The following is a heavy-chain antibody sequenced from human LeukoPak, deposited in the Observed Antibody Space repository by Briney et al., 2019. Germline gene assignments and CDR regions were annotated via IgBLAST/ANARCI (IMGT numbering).Heavy chain of an antibody. CDR2: IKQDGGEK. J-gene: IGHJ4*02. V-gene: IGHV3-7*05. Sequence: GKSLRLSCAASGFTFSNYWMSWVRQAPGKGLEWVANIKQDGGEKYYVDSLRGRFTISRDNAKNSVYLQMNSLRAEDTAVYFCARDWSDYTTTCMDYWGQGTLVTVSS. CDR1: GFTFSNYW. CDR3: ARDWSDYTTTCMDY. D-gene: IGHD3-3*01.